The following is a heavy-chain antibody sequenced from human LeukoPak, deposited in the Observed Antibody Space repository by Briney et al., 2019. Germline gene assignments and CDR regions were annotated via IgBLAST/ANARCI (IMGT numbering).Heavy chain of an antibody. D-gene: IGHD2-21*02. CDR3: ARDRSIVVVTASLDY. Sequence: GASVKVSCKSSGYTFTSYGMSWVRRAPGQGLEWMGWISAYNGNTNYTQKLQGRVTMTTDTSTSTAYMELRSLRSDDTAVYYCARDRSIVVVTASLDYWGQGTLVTVSS. V-gene: IGHV1-18*01. J-gene: IGHJ4*02. CDR1: GYTFTSYG. CDR2: ISAYNGNT.